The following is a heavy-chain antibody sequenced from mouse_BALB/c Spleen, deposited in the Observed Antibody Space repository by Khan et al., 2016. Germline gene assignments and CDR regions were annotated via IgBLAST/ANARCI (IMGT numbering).Heavy chain of an antibody. Sequence: VQLQQPGAELVMPGASVKMSCKASGYTFTDYWMHWVKQRPGQGLEWIGAIDTSDSYTSYNQKFKGKATLTVDESSSTAYMQLSSLTSEDSAVYYCARGYYGSSSAWFAYWGQGTLVTVSA. CDR2: IDTSDSYT. V-gene: IGHV1-69*01. D-gene: IGHD1-1*01. CDR1: GYTFTDYW. J-gene: IGHJ3*01. CDR3: ARGYYGSSSAWFAY.